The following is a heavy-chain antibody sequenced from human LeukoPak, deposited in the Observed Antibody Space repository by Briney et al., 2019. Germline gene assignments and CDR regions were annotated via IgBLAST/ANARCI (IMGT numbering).Heavy chain of an antibody. CDR3: ARGALGYSGYDGAV. V-gene: IGHV4-61*08. J-gene: IGHJ6*02. Sequence: SETLSLTCTVSGGSISSGGYYWSWIRQPPGKGLEWIGYIYYSGSTNYNPSLKSRVTISVDTSKNQFSLKLSSVTAADTAVYYCARGALGYSGYDGAVWGQGTTVTVSS. CDR1: GGSISSGGYY. D-gene: IGHD5-12*01. CDR2: IYYSGST.